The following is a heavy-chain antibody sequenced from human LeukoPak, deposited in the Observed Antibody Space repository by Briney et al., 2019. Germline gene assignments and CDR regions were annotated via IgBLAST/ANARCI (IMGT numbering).Heavy chain of an antibody. J-gene: IGHJ5*02. D-gene: IGHD1-26*01. CDR2: ISSSSSYI. Sequence: GGSLRLSCAASGFIFSSYSMNWVRQAPGKGLEWVSSISSSSSYIYYADSVKGRFTISRDNAKNSLYLQMNSLRAEDTAVYYCARDFVGASSPRTQHNWFDPWGQGTLVTVSS. CDR3: ARDFVGASSPRTQHNWFDP. CDR1: GFIFSSYS. V-gene: IGHV3-21*04.